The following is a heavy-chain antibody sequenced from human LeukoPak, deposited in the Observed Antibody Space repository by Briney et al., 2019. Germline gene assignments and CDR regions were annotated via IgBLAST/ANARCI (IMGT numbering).Heavy chain of an antibody. CDR2: IIPIFGTA. V-gene: IGHV1-69*05. Sequence: ASVKVSCKASGGTFSSYAISWVRQAPGQGLEWMGGIIPIFGTANYAQKFQGRVTITTDESTSTAYVELSSLRSEDTAVYYCAREPLNSRPEYCSSTSCYRDYYMDVWGKGTTVTVSS. CDR1: GGTFSSYA. D-gene: IGHD2-2*01. J-gene: IGHJ6*03. CDR3: AREPLNSRPEYCSSTSCYRDYYMDV.